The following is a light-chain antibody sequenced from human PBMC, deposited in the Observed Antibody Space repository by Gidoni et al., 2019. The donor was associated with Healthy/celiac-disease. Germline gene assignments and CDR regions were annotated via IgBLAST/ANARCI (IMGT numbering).Light chain of an antibody. CDR2: DNS. J-gene: IGLJ2*01. CDR1: SSNIGAGYD. CDR3: QSYDSSLSASVV. V-gene: IGLV1-40*01. Sequence: QSVLTQPPSVSRAPGQRVIIPCTGSSSNIGAGYDVHWYQQLPGTAPKLLIYDNSNRPSGAPDRFSGSKSGTSASLAITGLQAEDEADYYCQSYDSSLSASVVFGGGTKLTVL.